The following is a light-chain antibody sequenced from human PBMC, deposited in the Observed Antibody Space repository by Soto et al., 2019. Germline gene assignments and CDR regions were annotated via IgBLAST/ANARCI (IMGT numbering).Light chain of an antibody. Sequence: EIVITQSPSTLSLSPVEGFTLSCRSSQTVPSRIAWYQQKPGQAPSLLIYGASTRATGVPDRFSGTGSGTEFTLTISSLKSEDYAVYYCQQYKSWPPITFGQGTRLEIK. J-gene: IGKJ5*01. V-gene: IGKV3-15*01. CDR1: QTVPSR. CDR3: QQYKSWPPIT. CDR2: GAS.